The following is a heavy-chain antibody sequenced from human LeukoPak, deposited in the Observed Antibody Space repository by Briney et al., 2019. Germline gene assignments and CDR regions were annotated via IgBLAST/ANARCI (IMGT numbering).Heavy chain of an antibody. Sequence: VASVKVSCKASGYTFTSYDINWVRQATGQGLEWMGWMNPNSGNTGYAQKFQGRVTMTRDMSTSTVYMELSSLRSEDTAVYYCARGLGIVVVVAATDLDYWGQGTLVTVSS. CDR1: GYTFTSYD. CDR2: MNPNSGNT. D-gene: IGHD2-15*01. V-gene: IGHV1-8*02. J-gene: IGHJ4*02. CDR3: ARGLGIVVVVAATDLDY.